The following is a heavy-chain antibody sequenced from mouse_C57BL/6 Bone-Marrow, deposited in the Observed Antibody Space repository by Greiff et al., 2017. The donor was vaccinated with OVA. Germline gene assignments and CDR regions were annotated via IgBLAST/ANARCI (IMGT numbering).Heavy chain of an antibody. CDR2: ISDGGSYT. CDR3: ARSTVVAPMDY. CDR1: GFTFSSYA. Sequence: EVKVVESGGGLVKPGGSLKLSCAASGFTFSSYAMSWVRQTPEKRLEWVATISDGGSYTYYPDNVKGRFTISRDNAKNNLYLQMSHLKSEDTAMYYCARSTVVAPMDYWGQGTSVTVSS. D-gene: IGHD1-1*01. J-gene: IGHJ4*01. V-gene: IGHV5-4*03.